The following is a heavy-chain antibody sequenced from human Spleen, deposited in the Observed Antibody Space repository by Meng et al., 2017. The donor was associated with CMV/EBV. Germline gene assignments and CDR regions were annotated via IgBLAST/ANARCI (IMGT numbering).Heavy chain of an antibody. Sequence: YDWSWIRQPPGKGLEWIWEINHIGRTNYNPSLKSRVTISVDTSKNQFSLKLSSVTAADTAVYYCARAPVFLGYCSSTSCYQLGLFDYWGQGTLVTVSS. CDR3: ARAPVFLGYCSSTSCYQLGLFDY. V-gene: IGHV4-34*01. CDR2: INHIGRT. J-gene: IGHJ4*02. CDR1: YD. D-gene: IGHD2-2*01.